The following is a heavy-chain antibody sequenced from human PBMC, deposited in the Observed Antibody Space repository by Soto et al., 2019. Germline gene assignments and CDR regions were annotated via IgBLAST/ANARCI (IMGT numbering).Heavy chain of an antibody. CDR3: ERKVEAAGTDYYGMDV. D-gene: IGHD6-13*01. V-gene: IGHV4-59*01. CDR2: IYYSGST. J-gene: IGHJ6*02. CDR1: GGSISSYY. Sequence: PSETLSLTCTVSGGSISSYYWSWIRQPPGKGLEWIGYIYYSGSTNYNPSLKSRVTISVDTSKNQFSLKLSSVTAADTAVYYCERKVEAAGTDYYGMDVWGQGTTVTVSS.